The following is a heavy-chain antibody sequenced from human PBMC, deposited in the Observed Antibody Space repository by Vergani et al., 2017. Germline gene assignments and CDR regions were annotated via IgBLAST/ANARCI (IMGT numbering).Heavy chain of an antibody. Sequence: QVQLVQSGAEVKKPGASVKVSCKASGYTFTSYGISWVRQAPGQGLEWMGWISAYNGNTNYAQKLQGRVTMTTDTSTSTAYMERRRLRSDDTAVYYCARDFRYCSGSSCFSWFDPWGQGTLVTVSS. CDR2: ISAYNGNT. D-gene: IGHD2-15*01. CDR1: GYTFTSYG. CDR3: ARDFRYCSGSSCFSWFDP. J-gene: IGHJ5*02. V-gene: IGHV1-18*01.